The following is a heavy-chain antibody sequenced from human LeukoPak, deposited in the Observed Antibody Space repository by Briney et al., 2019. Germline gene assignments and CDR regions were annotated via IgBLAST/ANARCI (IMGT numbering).Heavy chain of an antibody. Sequence: GRSLRLSCAASGFTFSSYAMHWVRQAPGKGLEWVAVISYDGSNKYYADSVKGRFTISGDNSKNTLYLQMNSLRAEDTAVYYCARDYHYYDSSGYFIWGQGTLVTVSS. V-gene: IGHV3-30-3*01. J-gene: IGHJ4*02. CDR1: GFTFSSYA. CDR3: ARDYHYYDSSGYFI. D-gene: IGHD3-22*01. CDR2: ISYDGSNK.